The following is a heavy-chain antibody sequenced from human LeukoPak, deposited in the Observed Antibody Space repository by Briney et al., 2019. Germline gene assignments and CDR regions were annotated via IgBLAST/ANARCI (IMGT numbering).Heavy chain of an antibody. CDR2: IYYSGST. Sequence: SETLSLTCTVSGGSISSYYWSWIRQPPGKGLEWIGYIYYSGSTNYNPSLKSRVTISVDTSKNQFSLKLSSVTAADTAVYYCARDWSGYYYDSSGSLRSTYDAFDIWGQGTMVTVSS. CDR1: GGSISSYY. CDR3: ARDWSGYYYDSSGSLRSTYDAFDI. D-gene: IGHD3-22*01. J-gene: IGHJ3*02. V-gene: IGHV4-59*01.